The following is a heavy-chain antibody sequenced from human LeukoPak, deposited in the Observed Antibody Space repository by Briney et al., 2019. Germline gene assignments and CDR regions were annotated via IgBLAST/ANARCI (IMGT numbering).Heavy chain of an antibody. CDR2: INSGGATL. J-gene: IGHJ4*02. CDR3: ARSGYYYDSSGPLPFDY. V-gene: IGHV3-48*03. Sequence: GGSLRLSCAASGFILNNHEMNWIRLTPGKGLEWLSYINSGGATLYADSVKGRFTISRDNAKNSLFLQMNSLTAEDTGVYYCARSGYYYDSSGPLPFDYWGQGTLVTVSS. CDR1: GFILNNHE. D-gene: IGHD3-22*01.